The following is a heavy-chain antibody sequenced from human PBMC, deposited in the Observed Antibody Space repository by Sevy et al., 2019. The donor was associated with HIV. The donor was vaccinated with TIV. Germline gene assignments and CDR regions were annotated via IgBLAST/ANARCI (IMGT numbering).Heavy chain of an antibody. D-gene: IGHD4-17*01. J-gene: IGHJ4*02. CDR3: ARELDGDYDSYFDY. Sequence: GGSLRLSCAASGFTFSSYAMHWVRQAPGKGLEWVAVITYDGSNKYYAGSVKGRFTISRDNSKNTLYLQMNSLRAEDTAVYYCARELDGDYDSYFDYWGQGTLVTVSS. V-gene: IGHV3-30-3*01. CDR1: GFTFSSYA. CDR2: ITYDGSNK.